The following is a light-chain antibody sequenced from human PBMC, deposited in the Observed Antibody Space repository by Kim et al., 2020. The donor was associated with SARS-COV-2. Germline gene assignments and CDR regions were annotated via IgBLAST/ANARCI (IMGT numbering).Light chain of an antibody. CDR3: QQSYSTPPT. CDR2: VAS. J-gene: IGKJ1*01. Sequence: AAVGDRVTITCRASQSISSDLNWYQQKAGKAPKLLIHVASSLQSGVPSRFSGSGSGTDFTLTISSLQSEDFATYYCQQSYSTPPTFGQGTKVDIK. CDR1: QSISSD. V-gene: IGKV1-39*01.